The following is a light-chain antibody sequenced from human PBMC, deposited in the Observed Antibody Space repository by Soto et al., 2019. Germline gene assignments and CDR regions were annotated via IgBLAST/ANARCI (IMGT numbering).Light chain of an antibody. Sequence: DFVMTQSPDSLAVSLGERATINCKASQSVLSNSNNKNYLAWFQQKSGQPPKLLIYWASARQSGVPDRFSGSGSATDFTLTISSLQAEDVAVYYCQQRSDWPPFTFGQGTKLEIK. CDR2: WAS. CDR3: QQRSDWPPFT. CDR1: QSVLSNSNNKNY. J-gene: IGKJ2*01. V-gene: IGKV4-1*01.